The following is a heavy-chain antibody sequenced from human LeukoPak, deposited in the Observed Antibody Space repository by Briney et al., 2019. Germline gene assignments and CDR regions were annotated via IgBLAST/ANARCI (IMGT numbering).Heavy chain of an antibody. CDR3: ARDKGPYYFDQ. CDR2: IWNDGSQK. Sequence: GGSLRLSCAASGFTFSSYGMHWVRQAPGKGLEWVAVIWNDGSQKYYADSVKGRFTISRDNSKNTLYLQMNSLRAEDTAVYYCARDKGPYYFDQRGQGTLLTVSS. V-gene: IGHV3-33*01. J-gene: IGHJ4*02. CDR1: GFTFSSYG.